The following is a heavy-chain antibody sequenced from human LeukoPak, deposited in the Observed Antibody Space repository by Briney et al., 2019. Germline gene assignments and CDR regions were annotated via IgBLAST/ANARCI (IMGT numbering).Heavy chain of an antibody. Sequence: GASVKVSCKASGYTFTGYYIHWVRQAPGQGLEWMAFINPDSGDSYSAPKFQGRVTMTRDTSISTASMEVRWLTSDDTAVYYCATGVATAFTYWGQGTPVTVSS. CDR1: GYTFTGYY. CDR2: INPDSGDS. D-gene: IGHD5-12*01. J-gene: IGHJ4*02. CDR3: ATGVATAFTY. V-gene: IGHV1-2*02.